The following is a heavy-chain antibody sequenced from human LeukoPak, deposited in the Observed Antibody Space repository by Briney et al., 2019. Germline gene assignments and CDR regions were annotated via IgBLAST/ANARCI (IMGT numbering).Heavy chain of an antibody. Sequence: ASVKVSCKASGGTFSSYAISWVRQAPGQGLEWMGGIIPNSGGTDYAQKFQGRVTMTRDTSISTAYMELSRLRSDDTAVYYCAREIRSAFDIWGQGTMVTVSS. CDR2: IIPNSGGT. V-gene: IGHV1-2*02. CDR3: AREIRSAFDI. J-gene: IGHJ3*02. CDR1: GGTFSSYA.